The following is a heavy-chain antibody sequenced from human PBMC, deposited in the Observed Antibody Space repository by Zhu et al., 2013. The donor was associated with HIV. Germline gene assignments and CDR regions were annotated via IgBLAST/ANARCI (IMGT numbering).Heavy chain of an antibody. CDR1: GGSFSGYY. CDR3: ARAFYGDYYFDS. Sequence: QVQLQQWGAGLLKPPETLSLTCAVNGGSFSGYYWSWIRQPPGKGLEWMGEISQSGSTNYNPSLKSRVTISVDTSKNQFSLKLSSVTAADTAVYYCARAFYGDYYFDSWGQGILVTVSS. D-gene: IGHD4-17*01. J-gene: IGHJ4*02. CDR2: ISQSGST. V-gene: IGHV4-34*01.